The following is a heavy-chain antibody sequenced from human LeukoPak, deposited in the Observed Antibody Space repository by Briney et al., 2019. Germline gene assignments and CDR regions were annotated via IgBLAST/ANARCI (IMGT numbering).Heavy chain of an antibody. D-gene: IGHD4-17*01. CDR3: ASRGTVTNLYGMDV. Sequence: KASETLSLTCAVYGGSFSGYYWSWIRQPPGKGLEWIGEINHSGSTNYNPSLKSRVTISVDTSKNQFSLKLSSVTAADTAVYYCASRGTVTNLYGMDVWGQGTTVTVSS. CDR2: INHSGST. V-gene: IGHV4-34*01. J-gene: IGHJ6*02. CDR1: GGSFSGYY.